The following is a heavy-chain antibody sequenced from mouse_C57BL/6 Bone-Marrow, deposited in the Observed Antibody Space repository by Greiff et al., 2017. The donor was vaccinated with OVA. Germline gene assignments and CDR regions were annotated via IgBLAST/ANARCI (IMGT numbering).Heavy chain of an antibody. D-gene: IGHD2-3*01. CDR3: ARARRWLLPYFDY. CDR1: GYTFTSYW. CDR2: IDPNSGGT. Sequence: QVQLQQPGAELVKPGASVKLSCKASGYTFTSYWMPWVKQRPGRGLEWIGRIDPNSGGTKYNEKFKSKATLTVDKPSSTAYMQLSSRTSEDSAVYYCARARRWLLPYFDYWGQGTTLTVSS. J-gene: IGHJ2*01. V-gene: IGHV1-72*01.